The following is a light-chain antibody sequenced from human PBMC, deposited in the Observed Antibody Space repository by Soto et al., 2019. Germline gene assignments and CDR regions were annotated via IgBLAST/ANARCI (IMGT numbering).Light chain of an antibody. Sequence: QSVLTQPASVSGSPGQSITISCTGTSSDVGGYNYVSWYQHHPGKAPKLMFYEVSNRPSGVSNRFSGSKSGNTASLTISGLQAEDEANYYCSSYTSSSTPYVFGTGTKLTVL. CDR3: SSYTSSSTPYV. CDR1: SSDVGGYNY. CDR2: EVS. V-gene: IGLV2-14*01. J-gene: IGLJ1*01.